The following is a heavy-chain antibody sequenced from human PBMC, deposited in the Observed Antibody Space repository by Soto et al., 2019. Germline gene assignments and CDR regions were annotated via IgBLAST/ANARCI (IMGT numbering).Heavy chain of an antibody. V-gene: IGHV1-69*01. CDR3: ARDGGRHSGGIDY. CDR1: GGTFSSYS. Sequence: QVQLVQSGAEVKKPGSSVKVSCKASGGTFSSYSINWVRQAPGQGLEWMGEIIPIFGTANYAQKLQGRVTITADESTSTAYMELTSLRSDDTAVYYGARDGGRHSGGIDYWGQGTLVTVS. D-gene: IGHD1-26*01. J-gene: IGHJ4*02. CDR2: IIPIFGTA.